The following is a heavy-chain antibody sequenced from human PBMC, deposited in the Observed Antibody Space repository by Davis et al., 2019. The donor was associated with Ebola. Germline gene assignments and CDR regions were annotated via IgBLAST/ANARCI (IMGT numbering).Heavy chain of an antibody. Sequence: GGSLRLSCAASGFTFSSYGMHWVRQAPGKGLEWVTVISYDGSNKYYADSVKGRFTISRDNSKNTLYLQMNSLRAEDTAVYYCAKVAVAVNWYFDLWGRGTLVTVSS. CDR1: GFTFSSYG. CDR2: ISYDGSNK. D-gene: IGHD6-19*01. CDR3: AKVAVAVNWYFDL. J-gene: IGHJ2*01. V-gene: IGHV3-30*18.